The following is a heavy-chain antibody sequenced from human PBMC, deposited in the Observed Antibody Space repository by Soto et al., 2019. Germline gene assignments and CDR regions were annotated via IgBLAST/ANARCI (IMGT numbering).Heavy chain of an antibody. Sequence: GESLKISCKGSGYSFTTYWIGWVRQMPGKGLEWMGIIYIGDSDTRYSPSFQGQVTISADKSIATAYLQWSSLRASDTAIYYCARAKNGKTHPYHFDYWGQGTLVTVSS. J-gene: IGHJ4*02. CDR2: IYIGDSDT. D-gene: IGHD1-1*01. V-gene: IGHV5-51*01. CDR1: GYSFTTYW. CDR3: ARAKNGKTHPYHFDY.